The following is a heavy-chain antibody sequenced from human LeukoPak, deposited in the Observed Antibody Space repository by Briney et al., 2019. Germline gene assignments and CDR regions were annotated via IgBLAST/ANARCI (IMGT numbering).Heavy chain of an antibody. CDR1: GFNLNSYM. Sequence: GGSLRLSCAASGFNLNSYMLNWVRQAPGKGLEWVSSISSTGSYIYHADSVKGRFTISRDNPGNVVYLQMDSLRAEDTAVYYCSIEQLVYVYWGQGTLVTVSS. CDR3: SIEQLVYVY. J-gene: IGHJ4*02. V-gene: IGHV3-21*01. D-gene: IGHD1-1*01. CDR2: ISSTGSYI.